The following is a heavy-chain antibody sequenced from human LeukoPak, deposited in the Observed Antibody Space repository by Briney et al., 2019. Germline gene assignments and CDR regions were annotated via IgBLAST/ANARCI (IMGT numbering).Heavy chain of an antibody. Sequence: GGSLRLSCTASGFTFSSYGMHWVRQAPGKGLEWVAFIRYDGSNKYYADSVKGRFTISRDNSKNTLYLQMNSLRAEDTAVYYCAKDAWIQLWLRRRSYFDYWGQGTLVTVSS. CDR2: IRYDGSNK. J-gene: IGHJ4*02. D-gene: IGHD5-18*01. CDR3: AKDAWIQLWLRRRSYFDY. V-gene: IGHV3-30*02. CDR1: GFTFSSYG.